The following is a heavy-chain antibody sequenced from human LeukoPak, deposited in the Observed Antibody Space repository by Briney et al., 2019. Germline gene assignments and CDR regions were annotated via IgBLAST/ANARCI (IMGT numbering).Heavy chain of an antibody. D-gene: IGHD2-2*01. CDR1: GFTFSRYS. CDR3: ARDPPLGSCSTISCPHLDY. Sequence: PGGSLRLSCAASGFTFSRYSMNWDRQAPGKGLEWVSSISSSSSFIYYADSVKGRFTISRDNAKNSLYLQMNSLRAEDTAVYYCARDPPLGSCSTISCPHLDYWGQGTLVTVSS. CDR2: ISSSSSFI. J-gene: IGHJ4*02. V-gene: IGHV3-21*01.